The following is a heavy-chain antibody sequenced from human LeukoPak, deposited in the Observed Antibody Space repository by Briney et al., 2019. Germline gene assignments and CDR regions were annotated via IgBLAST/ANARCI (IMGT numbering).Heavy chain of an antibody. Sequence: PSETLSLTCAVYGGSFSGYYWSWIRQPPGKGLEWIGEINHSGSTNYNPSLKSRVTISVDTSKNQLSLKLSSVTAADTAVYYCARGGIVGATYDYWGQGTLVTVSS. V-gene: IGHV4-34*01. CDR2: INHSGST. J-gene: IGHJ4*02. CDR1: GGSFSGYY. D-gene: IGHD1-26*01. CDR3: ARGGIVGATYDY.